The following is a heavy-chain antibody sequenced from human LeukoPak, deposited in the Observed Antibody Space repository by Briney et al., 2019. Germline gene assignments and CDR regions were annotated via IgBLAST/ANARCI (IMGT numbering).Heavy chain of an antibody. CDR2: INPNSGGT. CDR1: GYTFTGYY. CDR3: ARGARYHYSSDGYDY. J-gene: IGHJ4*02. D-gene: IGHD3-16*02. Sequence: ASVKVSCKASGYTFTGYYMHWVRQAPGQGLEWMGWINPNSGGTNYAQKFQGRVTMTRDTSIIVYMDLSRLRSDDTAVYYCARGARYHYSSDGYDYWGQGTLVTVSS. V-gene: IGHV1-2*02.